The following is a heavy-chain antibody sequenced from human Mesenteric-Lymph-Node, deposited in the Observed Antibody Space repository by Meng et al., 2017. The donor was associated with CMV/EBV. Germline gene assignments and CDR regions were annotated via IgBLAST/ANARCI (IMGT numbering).Heavy chain of an antibody. Sequence: GESLKISCAASGFTFSDYYMSWIRQAPGKGLEWVSYISSSGSTIYYADSVKGRFTISRDNAKNSLYLQMNSLRAEDTAVYYCARDWRRGITMVRGATIGNDYWGQGTLVTVSS. CDR2: ISSSGSTI. J-gene: IGHJ4*02. V-gene: IGHV3-11*04. D-gene: IGHD3-10*01. CDR1: GFTFSDYY. CDR3: ARDWRRGITMVRGATIGNDY.